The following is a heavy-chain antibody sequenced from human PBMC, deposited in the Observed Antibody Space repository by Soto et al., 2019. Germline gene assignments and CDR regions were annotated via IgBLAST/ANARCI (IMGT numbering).Heavy chain of an antibody. CDR1: GASTNIYY. CDR3: VRDRLNWFDP. J-gene: IGHJ5*02. V-gene: IGHV4-4*07. Sequence: QVQLLESGPGLVKPSDTLSLTCNVSGASTNIYYWSWIRQSAGKGLEWLGRMYTTGNVNYNPSLRRRVTMSRDAAKNQLSLKLTSVTAADTAVYYCVRDRLNWFDPWGPGLLVTVSS. CDR2: MYTTGNV.